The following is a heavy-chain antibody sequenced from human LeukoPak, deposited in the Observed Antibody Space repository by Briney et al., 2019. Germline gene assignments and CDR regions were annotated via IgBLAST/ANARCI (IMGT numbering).Heavy chain of an antibody. CDR3: ARGYSYGFGNFDL. J-gene: IGHJ2*01. V-gene: IGHV4-30-4*08. D-gene: IGHD5-18*01. CDR2: IYYSGST. CDR1: GGSISSGDYY. Sequence: SETLSLTCTVSGGSISSGDYYWSWIRQPPGKGLEWIGYIYYSGSTYYNPSLKSRVTISVDTSKNQFSLKLSSVTAADTAVYYCARGYSYGFGNFDLWGRGTLVTVSS.